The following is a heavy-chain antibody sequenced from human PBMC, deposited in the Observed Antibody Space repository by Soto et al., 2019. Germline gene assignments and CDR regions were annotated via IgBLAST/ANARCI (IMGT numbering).Heavy chain of an antibody. Sequence: QVQLVQFGAEVKKPGASVKVSCEASGYTFTTYGISWVRQAPGQGLEWMGWISPYNGNTNYAQKFQGRVTMTTDTSTSPAYMDLRSLRSDDTAVYYCARGAPSWAYGMDVWGQETTVTVSS. CDR2: ISPYNGNT. J-gene: IGHJ6*02. CDR3: ARGAPSWAYGMDV. D-gene: IGHD1-26*01. CDR1: GYTFTTYG. V-gene: IGHV1-18*01.